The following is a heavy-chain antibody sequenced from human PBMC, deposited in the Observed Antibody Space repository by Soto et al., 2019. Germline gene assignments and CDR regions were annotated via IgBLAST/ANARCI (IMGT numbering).Heavy chain of an antibody. Sequence: QVQLVQSGAEVKKPGSSVKVSCKASGGTFSNYAFSWVRQVPGQGLEWMGGIIPIFETTNYAQKFQGRVTIPADESTSTTYIELSSLSSEDTAVFFCARDMIPAAISYRYYAMDVWGQGTTVTVSS. V-gene: IGHV1-69*01. J-gene: IGHJ6*02. CDR1: GGTFSNYA. CDR2: IIPIFETT. CDR3: ARDMIPAAISYRYYAMDV. D-gene: IGHD2-2*01.